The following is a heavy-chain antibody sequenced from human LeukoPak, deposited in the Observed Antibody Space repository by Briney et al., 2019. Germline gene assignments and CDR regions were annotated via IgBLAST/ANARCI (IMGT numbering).Heavy chain of an antibody. D-gene: IGHD6-19*01. J-gene: IGHJ4*02. CDR2: VYHSGST. V-gene: IGHV4-38-2*02. Sequence: PSETLSLTCTVSGYSISSGYYWGWIRQPPGKGLEWIGSVYHSGSTYYNPSLKSRVTISVGTSKNPFSLKLSSVTAADTAVYYCARAISTVAGGGTFDYWGQGTLVTVSS. CDR1: GYSISSGYY. CDR3: ARAISTVAGGGTFDY.